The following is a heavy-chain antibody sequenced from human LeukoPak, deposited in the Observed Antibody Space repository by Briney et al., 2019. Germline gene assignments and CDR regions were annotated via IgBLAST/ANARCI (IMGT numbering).Heavy chain of an antibody. Sequence: SETLSLTCTVSGGSISSYYWSWIRQPPGKGLEWIGYIYYSGGTNYNPSLKSRVTISVDTSKNQFSLKLSSVTAADTAVYYCARERRYCSSTSCYRDGFDYWGQGTLVTVSS. V-gene: IGHV4-59*01. CDR1: GGSISSYY. J-gene: IGHJ4*02. D-gene: IGHD2-2*01. CDR3: ARERRYCSSTSCYRDGFDY. CDR2: IYYSGGT.